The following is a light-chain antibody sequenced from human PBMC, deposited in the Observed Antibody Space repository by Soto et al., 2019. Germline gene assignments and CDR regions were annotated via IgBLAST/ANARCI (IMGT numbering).Light chain of an antibody. J-gene: IGKJ1*01. CDR1: QGISSY. Sequence: DIQLTQSPSFLSASVGDRVTITCRASQGISSYLAWYQQKPGKAPKLLIYAASTLQSGVPSRFSGSGSGTEFTLTISSLQPDDFATYYCQHYNGYGRFGQGTKVDIK. V-gene: IGKV1-9*01. CDR3: QHYNGYGR. CDR2: AAS.